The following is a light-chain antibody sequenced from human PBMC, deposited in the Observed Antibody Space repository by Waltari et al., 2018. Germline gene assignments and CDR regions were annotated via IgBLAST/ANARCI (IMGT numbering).Light chain of an antibody. Sequence: EIVLTQSPATLYLSPGERATLSCRASESVAAYLGWYQQRIGQPPRLLIYDASNRATGIPARFSGSGYGTDFTLTIDSLEPEDFAVYYCQQRFRWPLTFGGGTRVE. V-gene: IGKV3-11*01. CDR3: QQRFRWPLT. J-gene: IGKJ4*01. CDR2: DAS. CDR1: ESVAAY.